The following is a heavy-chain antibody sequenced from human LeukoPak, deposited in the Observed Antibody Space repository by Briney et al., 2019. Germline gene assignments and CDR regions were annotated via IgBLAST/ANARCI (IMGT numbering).Heavy chain of an antibody. V-gene: IGHV3-7*01. Sequence: GGSLRLSCAASGFTFISYWMSWVRQAPGKGLEWVANIKQDGSEKYYVDSVKSRFTISRDNAKNSLYLQMNSLRAEDTAVYYCARADSSIAARLSRSSIFNYYYYMDVWGKGTTVTVSS. CDR3: ARADSSIAARLSRSSIFNYYYYMDV. J-gene: IGHJ6*03. CDR2: IKQDGSEK. D-gene: IGHD6-6*01. CDR1: GFTFISYW.